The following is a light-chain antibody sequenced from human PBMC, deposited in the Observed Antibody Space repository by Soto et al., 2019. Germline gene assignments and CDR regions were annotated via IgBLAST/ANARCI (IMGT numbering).Light chain of an antibody. CDR3: MQALQTPPT. V-gene: IGKV2-28*01. J-gene: IGKJ1*01. CDR2: LGS. CDR1: QILLHSNGYNY. Sequence: DIVMTQTPLSSPVTLGQPASMSCSSSQILLHSNGYNYLDWYLQKPGQSPQLLIYLGSNRASGIPDRFSGSGSGTDFTLKISRVEAEDVGVYYCMQALQTPPTFGQGTKVDI.